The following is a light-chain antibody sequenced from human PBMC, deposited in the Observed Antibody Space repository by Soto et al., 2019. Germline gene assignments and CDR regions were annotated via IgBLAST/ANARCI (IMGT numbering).Light chain of an antibody. CDR2: KAS. CDR1: QGVNNR. Sequence: DIQMTQSPSTLSASVGDRVTITCRASQGVNNRLAWDQQKPGKAPKLLIYKASSLESGVPSRFSGSGSGTEFTLTISSLQPDDVGTYYCQQYNSWTFGQGTKVEIK. CDR3: QQYNSWT. J-gene: IGKJ1*01. V-gene: IGKV1-5*03.